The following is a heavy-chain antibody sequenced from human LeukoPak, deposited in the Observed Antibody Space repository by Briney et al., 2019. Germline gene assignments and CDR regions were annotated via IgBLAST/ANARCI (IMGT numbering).Heavy chain of an antibody. CDR2: SRDDGSAK. J-gene: IGHJ4*02. V-gene: IGHV3-7*01. CDR1: GFTFSGDW. Sequence: GGSLRLSCAASGFTFSGDWMTWVCQAPGRGVEWVADSRDDGSAKYYVDSVKGRFTISRDDAKNSLYLQMDSLRVDDTAVYYCARIRLYHGDFDFWGQGALVTVSS. D-gene: IGHD1-14*01. CDR3: ARIRLYHGDFDF.